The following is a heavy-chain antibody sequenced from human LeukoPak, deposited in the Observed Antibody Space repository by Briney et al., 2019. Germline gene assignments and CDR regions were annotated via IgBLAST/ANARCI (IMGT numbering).Heavy chain of an antibody. Sequence: SETLSLTCTVSGGSITDNYWTWIRQPPGKGLEWIGNISYSGRTNYNPSVSSRLTLSVDTSRNQFSLRLTSLTAADTAVYYCARILRWLGQDAVDIWGQGTLVTVSS. CDR2: ISYSGRT. CDR3: ARILRWLGQDAVDI. D-gene: IGHD4-23*01. CDR1: GGSITDNY. J-gene: IGHJ3*02. V-gene: IGHV4-59*01.